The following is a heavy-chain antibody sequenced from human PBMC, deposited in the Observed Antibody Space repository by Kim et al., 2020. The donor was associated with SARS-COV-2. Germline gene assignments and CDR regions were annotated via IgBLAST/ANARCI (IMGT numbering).Heavy chain of an antibody. V-gene: IGHV1-2*02. Sequence: ASVKVSCKASGYTFTGYYMHWVRQAPGQGLEWMGWINPNSGGTNYAQKFQGRVTMTRDTSISTAYMELSRLRSDDTAVYYCAGVLGAYSSSSPYYYYYGMDVWGQGTTVTVSS. D-gene: IGHD6-6*01. J-gene: IGHJ6*02. CDR1: GYTFTGYY. CDR2: INPNSGGT. CDR3: AGVLGAYSSSSPYYYYYGMDV.